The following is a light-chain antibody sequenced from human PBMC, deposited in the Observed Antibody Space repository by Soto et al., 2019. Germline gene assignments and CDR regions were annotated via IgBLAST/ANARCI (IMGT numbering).Light chain of an antibody. CDR2: GAS. J-gene: IGKJ1*01. Sequence: EIVLTQSLGTLSSTPGERAILSCRASQTVTSNYLAWYQQKPGQAPRLLFFGASIRATGLPDRFSGGGSGTDFTLTISRLEPEDFAVYYCQQYGSSPGTFGQGTKVDTK. CDR3: QQYGSSPGT. V-gene: IGKV3-20*01. CDR1: QTVTSNY.